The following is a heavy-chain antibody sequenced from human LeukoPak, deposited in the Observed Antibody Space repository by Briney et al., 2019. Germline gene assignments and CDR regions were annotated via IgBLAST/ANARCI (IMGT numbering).Heavy chain of an antibody. V-gene: IGHV3-30*04. CDR3: VKDLPGGGSFDY. CDR1: GFTFSSYA. Sequence: GRSLRLSCAASGFTFSSYAMHWVRQAPGKGLEWVAVVSSDGSNQCYADSVKGRFTISRDNSRNTLYLQMNSLRPEDTALYYCVKDLPGGGSFDYWGQGALVTVSS. D-gene: IGHD2-15*01. J-gene: IGHJ4*02. CDR2: VSSDGSNQ.